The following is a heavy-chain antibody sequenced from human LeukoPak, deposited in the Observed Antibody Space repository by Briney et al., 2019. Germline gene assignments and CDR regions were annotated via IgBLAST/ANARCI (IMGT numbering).Heavy chain of an antibody. CDR1: GFTFSSYG. V-gene: IGHV3-30*18. CDR3: AKAGYSSGNDASDI. D-gene: IGHD6-19*01. Sequence: GGSLRLSCAASGFTFSSYGMHWVRQAPGKGLEWVAVISYDGSNKYYADSVRGRFTISRDNSKNTLYLQMNSLRAEDTAVYYCAKAGYSSGNDASDIWGQGTMVTVSS. J-gene: IGHJ3*02. CDR2: ISYDGSNK.